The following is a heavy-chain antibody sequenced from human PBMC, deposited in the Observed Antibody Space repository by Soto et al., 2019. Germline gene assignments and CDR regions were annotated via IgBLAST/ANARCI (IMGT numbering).Heavy chain of an antibody. CDR1: GYSFTSYW. D-gene: IGHD3-16*01. J-gene: IGHJ6*02. CDR2: ISPGDSDT. CDR3: ARQLGVGRLGLPDFYAMDV. Sequence: GESLKISCKGSGYSFTSYWIGWVRQPPRKGLEWMGIISPGDSDTRYSPSFQGQVTISADKSISTAYLQWSSLKASDTAMYYCARQLGVGRLGLPDFYAMDVWGQGTTVTVSS. V-gene: IGHV5-51*01.